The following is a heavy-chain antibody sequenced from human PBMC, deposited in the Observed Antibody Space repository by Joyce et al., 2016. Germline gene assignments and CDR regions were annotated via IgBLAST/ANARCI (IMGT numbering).Heavy chain of an antibody. CDR2: INHRGNT. J-gene: IGHJ5*02. CDR1: GGSFTESY. Sequence: QVQLQQWGTGLLKPSETLLLTCGVSGGSFTESYWSWIRQPPGKGLEWIGEINHRGNTNRNASLKSRLTFSVDASKNQVSLKLTSVTVADTAVYYCARLNTVTLSWFDLWGQGTLVTVSS. V-gene: IGHV4-34*02. CDR3: ARLNTVTLSWFDL. D-gene: IGHD4-11*01.